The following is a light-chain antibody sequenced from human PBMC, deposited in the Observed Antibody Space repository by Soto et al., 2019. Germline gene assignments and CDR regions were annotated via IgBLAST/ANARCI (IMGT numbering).Light chain of an antibody. J-gene: IGLJ1*01. V-gene: IGLV1-47*01. CDR3: AAWDDSLSGYV. CDR1: SSNIGTYY. Sequence: QSVLTQPPSASGTPGQRVALSCSGSSSNIGTYYVYWYQQLPGTAPKLLIYRDNQRPSGVPDRFSGSKSGTSASLAISGLRSEDEADYYCAAWDDSLSGYVFGTGTKVPS. CDR2: RDN.